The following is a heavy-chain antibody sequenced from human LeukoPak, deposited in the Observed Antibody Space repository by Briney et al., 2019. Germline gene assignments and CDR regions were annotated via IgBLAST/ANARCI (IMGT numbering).Heavy chain of an antibody. J-gene: IGHJ4*02. CDR2: IYYSGST. V-gene: IGHV4-31*03. D-gene: IGHD5-12*01. Sequence: PSETLSLTCTVSGGSISSGGHYWSWIRQHPGKGLEWIGYIYYSGSTYYNPSLKSRVTISVDTSKNQFSLKLSSVTAADTAVYYCARVASSGYDFWTYFDYWGQGTLVTVSS. CDR3: ARVASSGYDFWTYFDY. CDR1: GGSISSGGHY.